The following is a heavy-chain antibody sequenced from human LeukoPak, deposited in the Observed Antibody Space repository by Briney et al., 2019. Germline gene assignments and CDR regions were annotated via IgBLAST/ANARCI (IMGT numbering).Heavy chain of an antibody. J-gene: IGHJ4*02. V-gene: IGHV1-69*06. Sequence: ASVKVSCKASGDTFNSYAVAWVRQAPGQGLEWMGSIIPAFGTTHYAQKFQGRVTITSDRSTTTAYMELGSLTSEDTAVYYCAREYYGSGSYYDGYYLDYWGQGTLVTVSS. CDR2: IIPAFGTT. CDR3: AREYYGSGSYYDGYYLDY. D-gene: IGHD3-10*01. CDR1: GDTFNSYA.